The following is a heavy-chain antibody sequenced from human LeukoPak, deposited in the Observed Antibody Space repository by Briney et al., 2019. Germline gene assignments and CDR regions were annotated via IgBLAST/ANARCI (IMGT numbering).Heavy chain of an antibody. CDR2: IYYSGST. V-gene: IGHV4-39*01. J-gene: IGHJ3*01. Sequence: SETLSLTCTVSAGSISNTNYYWGWIRQSPGKGLEWIGSIYYSGSTYNNPSLSGRLTMSVDTSRNQFSLKLSSVTAADTAVYYCARHRVPAADDAFDVWGQGTMVTVSS. D-gene: IGHD2-2*01. CDR3: ARHRVPAADDAFDV. CDR1: AGSISNTNYY.